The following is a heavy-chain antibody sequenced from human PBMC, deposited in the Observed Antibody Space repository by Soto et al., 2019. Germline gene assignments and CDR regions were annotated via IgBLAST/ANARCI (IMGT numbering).Heavy chain of an antibody. CDR2: ISSSSSYI. CDR1: GFTFSSYI. J-gene: IGHJ4*02. D-gene: IGHD5-12*01. CDR3: ARDPAPSRGYMILY. Sequence: TGGSLSLSCAASGFTFSSYIMNLVRQAPGKGLEWVSSISSSSSYIYYADSVKGRFTISRDNAKNSLYLQMNSLRAEDTAVYYCARDPAPSRGYMILYWGQGTLVTVSS. V-gene: IGHV3-21*01.